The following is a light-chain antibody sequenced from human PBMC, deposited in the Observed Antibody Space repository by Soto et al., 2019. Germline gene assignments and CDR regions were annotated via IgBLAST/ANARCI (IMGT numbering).Light chain of an antibody. CDR2: LGS. Sequence: DIVMTQSPLSLPVTPGEPASISCRSSQSLLHSNGYNYLDWYLQKPGQSPQLLIYLGSNRASGVPDRFSGSGSGTDFTLKINRVEAEDVWVYYCMQTLQTPRTFGQGTKVEIK. CDR1: QSLLHSNGYNY. CDR3: MQTLQTPRT. J-gene: IGKJ1*01. V-gene: IGKV2-28*01.